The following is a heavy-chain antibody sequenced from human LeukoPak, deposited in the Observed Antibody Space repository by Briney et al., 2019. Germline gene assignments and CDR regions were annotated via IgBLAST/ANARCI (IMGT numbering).Heavy chain of an antibody. J-gene: IGHJ4*02. Sequence: PGGSLRLSCAASGFTFSNYGMHWVRQAPGKGLEWVAVISNDGSNKYYGDSVKGRFTISRDNSKNTVYLDINSLRAEDSAVYYCAKGGHYGDPLRGRLYFDYWGQGTLVTVSS. CDR1: GFTFSNYG. CDR2: ISNDGSNK. CDR3: AKGGHYGDPLRGRLYFDY. V-gene: IGHV3-30*18. D-gene: IGHD4-17*01.